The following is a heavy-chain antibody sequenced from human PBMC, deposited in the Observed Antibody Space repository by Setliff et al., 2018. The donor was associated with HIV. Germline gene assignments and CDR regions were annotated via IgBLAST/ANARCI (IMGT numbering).Heavy chain of an antibody. J-gene: IGHJ6*02. CDR3: TRKLAPGHGMDV. V-gene: IGHV3-7*01. Sequence: PGGSLRLSCAASRFDFNNYWMCWVRQAPGKGLEWVANIGQDGSEKNYVDSVKGRFTISRDNAKNSLYLQMDSLRVEDTTVCYCTRKLAPGHGMDVWGQGTTVTVSS. CDR2: IGQDGSEK. CDR1: RFDFNNYW. D-gene: IGHD3-3*02.